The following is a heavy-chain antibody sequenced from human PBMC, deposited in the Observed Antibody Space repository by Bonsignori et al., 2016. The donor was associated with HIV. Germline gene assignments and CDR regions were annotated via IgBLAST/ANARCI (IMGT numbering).Heavy chain of an antibody. CDR3: ATPYFTVVKGTGEYYYYYMDV. J-gene: IGHJ6*03. D-gene: IGHD4-23*01. CDR1: GYTFTGYY. Sequence: ASVKVSCKASGYTFTGYYMHWVRQAPGQGLEWMGWINPNSGGTNYAQKFQGRVTMTRDTSISTAYMELSRLRSDDTAVYYCATPYFTVVKGTGEYYYYYMDVWGKGTTVTVSS. CDR2: INPNSGGT. V-gene: IGHV1-2*02.